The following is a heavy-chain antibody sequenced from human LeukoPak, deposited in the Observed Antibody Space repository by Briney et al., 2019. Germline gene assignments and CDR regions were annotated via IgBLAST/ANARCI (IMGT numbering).Heavy chain of an antibody. J-gene: IGHJ4*02. CDR1: GFTFSNYW. CDR3: ARDLDPDWPDFDY. V-gene: IGHV3-20*04. D-gene: IGHD3/OR15-3a*01. CDR2: INWNGGST. Sequence: GGSLRLSCEASGFTFSNYWMHWVRQAPGKGLEWVSGINWNGGSTGYADSVKGRFTISRDNAKNSLYLQMNSLRAEDTALYYCARDLDPDWPDFDYWGQGTLVTVSS.